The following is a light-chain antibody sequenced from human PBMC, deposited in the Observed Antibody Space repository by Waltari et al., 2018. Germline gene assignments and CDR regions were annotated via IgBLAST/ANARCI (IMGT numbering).Light chain of an antibody. Sequence: QSALTQPASVSGSPGPSIIISCTGTSSDVGNYNLVSWYQQYPGKAPKVMIYDDNRRPSGVSDRFSGSKSGNTASLTISGVQAEDEADYYCCSYAGSYTWVFGGGTKLTVL. CDR2: DDN. CDR3: CSYAGSYTWV. V-gene: IGLV2-23*01. CDR1: SSDVGNYNL. J-gene: IGLJ3*02.